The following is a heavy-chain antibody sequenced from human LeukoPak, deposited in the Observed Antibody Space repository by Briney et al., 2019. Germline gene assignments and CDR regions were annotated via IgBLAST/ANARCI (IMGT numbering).Heavy chain of an antibody. V-gene: IGHV3-21*01. CDR3: YGSGSYYAPNWFDP. J-gene: IGHJ5*02. CDR1: GFTFSSYS. D-gene: IGHD3-10*01. CDR2: ISSSSSYI. Sequence: SGGSLRLSCAASGFTFSSYSMNWVRQAPGKGLEWVSSISSSSSYIYYADSVNGRFTISRDNAKNSLYLQMNSLRAEDTAVYYCYGSGSYYAPNWFDPWGQGTLVTVSS.